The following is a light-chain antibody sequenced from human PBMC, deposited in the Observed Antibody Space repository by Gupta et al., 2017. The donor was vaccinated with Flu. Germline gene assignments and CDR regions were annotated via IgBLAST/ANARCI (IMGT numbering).Light chain of an antibody. V-gene: IGKV1-5*03. Sequence: IQMTQYPSTLSASVGDRVTITCRASQSISGWLAWYQQKPGKAPKLLIYKASTLQSGVPSRFSGSGSGTEFTLTISSLQPDDFATYFCQQYDHYPFTFGHGTKVEIK. J-gene: IGKJ3*01. CDR3: QQYDHYPFT. CDR1: QSISGW. CDR2: KAS.